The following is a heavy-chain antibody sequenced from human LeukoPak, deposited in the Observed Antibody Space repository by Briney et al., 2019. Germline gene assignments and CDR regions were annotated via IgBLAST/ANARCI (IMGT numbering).Heavy chain of an antibody. D-gene: IGHD6-19*01. J-gene: IGHJ4*02. CDR3: AGSSGWSPPYFDY. Sequence: PSETLSLTCTVSGGSISSYYWSWIRQPPGKGLEWIGYIYYSGRTNYNPSLKSRVTISVDTSKNQFSLKLSSVTAADTAVYYCAGSSGWSPPYFDYWGQGTLVTVSS. CDR2: IYYSGRT. CDR1: GGSISSYY. V-gene: IGHV4-59*01.